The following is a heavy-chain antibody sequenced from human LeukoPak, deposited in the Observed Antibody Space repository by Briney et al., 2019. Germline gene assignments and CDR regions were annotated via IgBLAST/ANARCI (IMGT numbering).Heavy chain of an antibody. CDR3: VRCGTDDAFDI. Sequence: GESLKFSCKASVDGSICNGIAWLGQMPGKGLEWMGIIYPGDSDTRYSPSFQGQVTISADKSISTAYLQWRSLKASDTAMYYFVRCGTDDAFDIGGEGTMVTVSS. J-gene: IGHJ3*02. D-gene: IGHD2-15*01. V-gene: IGHV5-51*01. CDR2: IYPGDSDT. CDR1: VDGSICNG.